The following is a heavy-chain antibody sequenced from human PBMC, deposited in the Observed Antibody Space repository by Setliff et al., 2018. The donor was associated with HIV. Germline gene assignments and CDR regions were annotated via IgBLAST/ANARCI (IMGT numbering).Heavy chain of an antibody. Sequence: PGESLKISCKGSGYSFNIYWIGWVRQMPGEGLEWMGIIYPGDSDTIYSPSFQGQVTISVDKSITTAYLQWSSLKASDTAMYYCARLSRHYSDSTAYHDAFDVWGQGTKVTVSS. J-gene: IGHJ3*01. CDR3: ARLSRHYSDSTAYHDAFDV. V-gene: IGHV5-51*01. CDR2: IYPGDSDT. CDR1: GYSFNIYW. D-gene: IGHD3-22*01.